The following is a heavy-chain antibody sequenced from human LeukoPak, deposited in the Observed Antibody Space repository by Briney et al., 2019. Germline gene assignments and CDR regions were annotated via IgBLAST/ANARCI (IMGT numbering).Heavy chain of an antibody. CDR3: ARGGYSSSWDPLN. V-gene: IGHV4-59*08. CDR2: MCYSGST. J-gene: IGHJ4*02. D-gene: IGHD6-13*01. CDR1: GGSISSYC. Sequence: SETLSLTCTVSGGSISSYCWSWIRRPPGKGLEWLGYMCYSGSTNYNPSLKSRVTMSVDYNPSLKSRVTMSGDTSKNQFSLNLSSVTAADTAVYYCARGGYSSSWDPLNWGQGTLVTVSS.